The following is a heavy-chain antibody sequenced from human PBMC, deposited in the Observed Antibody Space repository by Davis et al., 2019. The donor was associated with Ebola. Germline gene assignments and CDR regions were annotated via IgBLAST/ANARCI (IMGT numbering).Heavy chain of an antibody. Sequence: MPGGSLRLSCAVYGGSFSGYYWSWIRQPPGKGLEWIGEINNSGSSNYNSSLKSRVTMFVDTSKNQFSLKLSSVTAADTAVYYCARGQLTTNIMVATASHFDYWSQGTLVTVSS. D-gene: IGHD2-21*02. CDR3: ARGQLTTNIMVATASHFDY. J-gene: IGHJ4*02. CDR1: GGSFSGYY. V-gene: IGHV4-34*01. CDR2: INNSGSS.